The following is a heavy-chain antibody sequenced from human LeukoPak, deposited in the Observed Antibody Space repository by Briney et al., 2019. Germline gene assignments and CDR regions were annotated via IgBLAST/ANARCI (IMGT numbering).Heavy chain of an antibody. CDR2: ISGSGGGT. CDR1: GFTFSTSS. J-gene: IGHJ4*02. D-gene: IGHD1-26*01. V-gene: IGHV3-23*01. CDR3: AKDLGRYRNNYFDY. Sequence: GGSLRLSCAASGFTFSTSSMNWVRQAPEKGLEWVATISGSGGGTYYADSVKGRFTISRDDSKNTLYLQMNSLRAEDTAVYYCAKDLGRYRNNYFDYWGQGTLVTVSS.